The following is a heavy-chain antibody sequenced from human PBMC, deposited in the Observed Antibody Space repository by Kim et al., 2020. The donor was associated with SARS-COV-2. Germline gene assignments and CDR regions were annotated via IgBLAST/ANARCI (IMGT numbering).Heavy chain of an antibody. J-gene: IGHJ4*02. V-gene: IGHV3-11*06. CDR3: ARDLSAAVTGTDYFDY. CDR2: ISSSSTYT. CDR1: GFTFSDYY. D-gene: IGHD6-19*01. Sequence: GGSLRLSCAASGFTFSDYYMSWIRQAPGKGLEWVSYISSSSTYTNYADSLKGRFTISRDNAKSSLYLQMNSLRAEDTAVYFCARDLSAAVTGTDYFDYWGQGTLVTVSS.